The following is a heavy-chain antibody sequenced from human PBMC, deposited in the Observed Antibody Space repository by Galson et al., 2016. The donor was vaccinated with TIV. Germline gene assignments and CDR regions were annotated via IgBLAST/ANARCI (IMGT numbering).Heavy chain of an antibody. J-gene: IGHJ6*02. CDR1: GYSIASGYF. CDR3: ARDCTSTTCRIYYYGMDV. V-gene: IGHV4-38-2*02. CDR2: MHESGSS. Sequence: ETLSLTCTVSGYSIASGYFWGWIRQPPGKGLEWLGNMHESGSSYYNPSLKSRLTISVDTSKTQFSLKRRSVTAADSAVYYCARDCTSTTCRIYYYGMDVWGQGTTVTVSS. D-gene: IGHD2-2*01.